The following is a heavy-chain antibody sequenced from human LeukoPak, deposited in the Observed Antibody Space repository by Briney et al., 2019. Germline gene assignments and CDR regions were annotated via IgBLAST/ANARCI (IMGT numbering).Heavy chain of an antibody. J-gene: IGHJ4*02. CDR3: AKDYYDTSGYYY. CDR1: GFTFSSYA. V-gene: IGHV3-23*01. CDR2: ISGSGGST. D-gene: IGHD3-22*01. Sequence: QPGGSLRLSCAASGFTFSSYAMSWIRQAPGKGLEWVSAISGSGGSTYYADSVKGRFTISRDNSKNTLYLQMNSLRAEDTAVYYCAKDYYDTSGYYYWGQGTLVTVSS.